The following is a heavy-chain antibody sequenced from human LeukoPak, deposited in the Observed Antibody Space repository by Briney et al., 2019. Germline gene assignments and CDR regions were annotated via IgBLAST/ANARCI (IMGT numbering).Heavy chain of an antibody. CDR1: GFTLTTSA. V-gene: IGHV1-58*02. CDR2: IVVGSGKT. J-gene: IGHJ2*01. D-gene: IGHD3-22*01. CDR3: AAWGSYYYESSSYDKSFDL. Sequence: AVKVSCKASGFTLTTSAMQWVRQARGQRREWIGWIVVGSGKTKYEKSLQERVNITRQLSKSTDYMELSSLKSENTAVYHCAAWGSYYYESSSYDKSFDLWGRGTLVTVSS.